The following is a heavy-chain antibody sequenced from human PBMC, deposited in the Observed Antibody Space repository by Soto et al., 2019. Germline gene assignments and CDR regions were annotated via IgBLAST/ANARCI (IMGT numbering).Heavy chain of an antibody. J-gene: IGHJ6*02. CDR3: ARVVSTMVRGVITTDGMDV. CDR2: ISAYNGNT. Sequence: SVKVSCKASGYTFTIYGISWVRQAPGQGLEWMGWISAYNGNTNYAQKLQGRVTMTTDTSTSTAYMELRSLRSDDTAVYYCARVVSTMVRGVITTDGMDVWGQGTTVTVSS. V-gene: IGHV1-18*04. D-gene: IGHD3-10*01. CDR1: GYTFTIYG.